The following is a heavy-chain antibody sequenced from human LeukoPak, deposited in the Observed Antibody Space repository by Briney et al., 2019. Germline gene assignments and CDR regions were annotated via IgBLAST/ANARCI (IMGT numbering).Heavy chain of an antibody. J-gene: IGHJ4*02. CDR3: APGSSPPDDILTGPLDN. CDR2: ISSYNGNT. CDR1: GYTFTSYG. V-gene: IGHV1-18*01. D-gene: IGHD3-9*01. Sequence: ASVKVSCKASGYTFTSYGISWGRQAPGQGLELMGWISSYNGNTNYAQKLQGRATMTTDTSTSTAYMELRSLRSDAPAVYYCAPGSSPPDDILTGPLDNWGQRTLVTVSS.